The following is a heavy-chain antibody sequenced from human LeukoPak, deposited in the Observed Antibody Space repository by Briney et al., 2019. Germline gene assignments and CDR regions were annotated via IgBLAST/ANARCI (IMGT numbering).Heavy chain of an antibody. V-gene: IGHV3-23*01. D-gene: IGHD3-22*01. J-gene: IGHJ4*02. CDR3: AADTYYYDSSGYSFDC. CDR2: ISGSGGST. Sequence: GGSLRLSCAASGFTFSTYAMIWFRQAPGKGLEWVSAISGSGGSTYYADSVKGRFTISRDNSKNTLYLQMNSLRAEDTAVYYCAADTYYYDSSGYSFDCWGQGTLVTVSS. CDR1: GFTFSTYA.